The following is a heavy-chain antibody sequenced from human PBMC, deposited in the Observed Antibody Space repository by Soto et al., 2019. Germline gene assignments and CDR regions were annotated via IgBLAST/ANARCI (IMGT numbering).Heavy chain of an antibody. V-gene: IGHV4-34*01. J-gene: IGHJ4*02. CDR1: GWSFSGYC. Sequence: QVQLQQWGAGLLKSSETLSLTCAVYGWSFSGYCWSWIRQPPGKGLEWIGEITPSGSSNYNPSLNSRVAITVDTTNNQFSLKLKVVPAGGQGGYNCARGRKGDKRRRGGVVNGGKGTLVTVSS. D-gene: IGHD3-16*01. CDR3: ARGRKGDKRRRGGVVN. CDR2: ITPSGSS.